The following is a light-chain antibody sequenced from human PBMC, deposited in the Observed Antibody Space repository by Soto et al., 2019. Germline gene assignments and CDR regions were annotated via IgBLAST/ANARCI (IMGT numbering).Light chain of an antibody. CDR1: QSIAIW. CDR2: KAS. CDR3: QQCYSYPLS. J-gene: IGKJ4*02. Sequence: DIQMTQSPSTLSASVGDRVTITCRASQSIAIWLAWYQQKPGKAPEVLINKASSLESGVPSRFSGSGSGTEFTLTISGLQPDDFATYYCQQCYSYPLSFGGGTKVDIK. V-gene: IGKV1-5*03.